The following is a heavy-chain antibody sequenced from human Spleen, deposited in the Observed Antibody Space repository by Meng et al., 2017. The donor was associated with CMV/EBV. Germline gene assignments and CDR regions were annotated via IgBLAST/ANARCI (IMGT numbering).Heavy chain of an antibody. CDR1: GFTFSSYW. CDR3: ARGYDFWSGHMAY. CDR2: INSDGSST. V-gene: IGHV3-74*01. D-gene: IGHD3-3*01. Sequence: GGSLRLSCAASGFTFSSYWMHWVRQAPGKGLVWVSRINSDGSSTSYADSVKGRFTISRDNAKNTLYLQMNSLRAEDTAVYYCARGYDFWSGHMAYWGQGALVTVSS. J-gene: IGHJ4*02.